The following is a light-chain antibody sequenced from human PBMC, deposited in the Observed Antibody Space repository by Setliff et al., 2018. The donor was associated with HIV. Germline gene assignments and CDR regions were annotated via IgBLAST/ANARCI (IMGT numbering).Light chain of an antibody. J-gene: IGLJ1*01. V-gene: IGLV2-14*01. CDR1: SSDVGGYSY. CDR2: EVR. CDR3: SSYAVTNTLP. Sequence: ALTQPASVSGSPGQSITISCTGTSSDVGGYSYVSWYQQHPGKAPKLIIYEVRNRPSGVSNRFSGSKSGNTASLTISGLQAEDEADYYCSSYAVTNTLPFGTGTKGTVL.